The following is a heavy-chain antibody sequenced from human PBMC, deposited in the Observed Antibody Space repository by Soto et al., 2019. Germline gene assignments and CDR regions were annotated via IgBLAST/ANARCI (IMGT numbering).Heavy chain of an antibody. CDR2: IIPIFGTA. J-gene: IGHJ4*02. Sequence: QVQLVQSGAEVKKPGSSVKVSCKASGGTFSSYAISWVRQAPGQGLEWMGGIIPIFGTANYAQKFQGRVTITADKPTSTGYMELSSLRSEDTAVYYCARDRLSGIAAAGYDYWGQGTLVTVSS. D-gene: IGHD6-13*01. CDR3: ARDRLSGIAAAGYDY. CDR1: GGTFSSYA. V-gene: IGHV1-69*06.